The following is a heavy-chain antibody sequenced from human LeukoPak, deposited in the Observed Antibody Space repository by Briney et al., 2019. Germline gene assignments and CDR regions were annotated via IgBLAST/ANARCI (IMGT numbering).Heavy chain of an antibody. CDR3: ARADYGDYGPPEY. Sequence: SETLSLTCAVYGGSFSGYYWSWIRQPPGKGLEWIGEINHSGSTNYNPSLKSRVTISVDTSKNQFSLKLSSVTAADTAVYCCARADYGDYGPPEYWGQGTLVTVSS. CDR2: INHSGST. J-gene: IGHJ4*02. D-gene: IGHD4-17*01. V-gene: IGHV4-34*01. CDR1: GGSFSGYY.